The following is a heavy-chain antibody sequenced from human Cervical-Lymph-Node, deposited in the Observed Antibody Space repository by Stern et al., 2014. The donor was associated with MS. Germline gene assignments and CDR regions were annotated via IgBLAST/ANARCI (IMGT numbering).Heavy chain of an antibody. Sequence: EVHLVESGGGLVQPGGSLRLSCAASGFTFSSYWMTWVRQAPGKGLEWVANIKQDGSEKCYADSVKGRFTISRDNAKNSLYLQMNSPSAEDTAVYSCVSGGHGDYWGQGALVTVSS. CDR1: GFTFSSYW. CDR2: IKQDGSEK. V-gene: IGHV3-7*01. J-gene: IGHJ4*02. CDR3: VSGGHGDY. D-gene: IGHD6-19*01.